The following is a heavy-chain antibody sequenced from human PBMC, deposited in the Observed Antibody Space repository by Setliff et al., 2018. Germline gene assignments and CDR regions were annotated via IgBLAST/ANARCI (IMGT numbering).Heavy chain of an antibody. CDR1: GGSSSSHY. Sequence: SETLSLTCTVSGGSSSSHYWSWIRQPPGKGLEWIGYIHYSGTTNYNPSLKSRVTISVDTSKNQFSLRLRSVSAADTAVYYCARAISGWYSAHYYYMDVWGKGTTVTVSS. CDR3: ARAISGWYSAHYYYMDV. D-gene: IGHD6-19*01. V-gene: IGHV4-59*11. CDR2: IHYSGTT. J-gene: IGHJ6*03.